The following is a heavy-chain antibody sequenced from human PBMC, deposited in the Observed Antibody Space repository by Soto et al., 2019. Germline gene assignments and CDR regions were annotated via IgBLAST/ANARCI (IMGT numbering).Heavy chain of an antibody. CDR1: GGSFSGYY. CDR2: INHSGST. J-gene: IGHJ4*02. V-gene: IGHV4-34*01. D-gene: IGHD3-10*01. CDR3: AGIPYGSGSFLDY. Sequence: QVQLQQWGAGLLKPSETLSLTCAVYGGSFSGYYWSWIRQPPGKGLEWIGEINHSGSTNYNPSLKSGVXXSXDXXRNQFSRKLSSVAAADTAVYYCAGIPYGSGSFLDYWGQGTLVTVSS.